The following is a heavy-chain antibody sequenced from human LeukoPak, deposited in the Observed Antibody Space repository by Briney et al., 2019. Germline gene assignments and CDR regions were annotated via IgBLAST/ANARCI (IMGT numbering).Heavy chain of an antibody. CDR1: GFALSDYW. CDR3: TRAAEQRPIDY. CDR2: INSEGGLI. Sequence: GGSLRLSCAASGFALSDYWMHWVRQAPRKGLVWVSRINSEGGLISYADSVKGRFTIYRDNAKNTLYLQMNSLTAGDTAMYYCTRAAEQRPIDYWGQGTLVTVSS. V-gene: IGHV3-74*01. D-gene: IGHD6-25*01. J-gene: IGHJ4*02.